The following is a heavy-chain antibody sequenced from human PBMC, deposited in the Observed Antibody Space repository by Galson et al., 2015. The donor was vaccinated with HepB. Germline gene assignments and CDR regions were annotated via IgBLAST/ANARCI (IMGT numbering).Heavy chain of an antibody. CDR2: LSYSGNT. CDR1: GGAVSGGSISPYS. CDR3: ARLYYGSDTYFNFLFDH. D-gene: IGHD3-10*01. V-gene: IGHV4-59*01. Sequence: ETLSLTCTVSGGAVSGGSISPYSWGWVRQPPGKRLEWIGFLSYSGNTNYNPSLTSRATISLDTSRNQFSLKLKSVTAADTAVYFCARLYYGSDTYFNFLFDHWGQGTLVTVSS. J-gene: IGHJ4*02.